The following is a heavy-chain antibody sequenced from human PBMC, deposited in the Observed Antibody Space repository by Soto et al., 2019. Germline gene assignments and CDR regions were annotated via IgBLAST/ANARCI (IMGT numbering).Heavy chain of an antibody. Sequence: GGSLRLSCAASGFTFDDYTMHWVRQAPGKGLEWVSLISWDGGSTYYADSVKGRFTISRDNSKNSLYLQMNSLRTEDTALYYCAKDSSGSYSDYYGMDVWGQGTTVTVSS. CDR1: GFTFDDYT. CDR3: AKDSSGSYSDYYGMDV. CDR2: ISWDGGST. J-gene: IGHJ6*02. D-gene: IGHD1-26*01. V-gene: IGHV3-43*01.